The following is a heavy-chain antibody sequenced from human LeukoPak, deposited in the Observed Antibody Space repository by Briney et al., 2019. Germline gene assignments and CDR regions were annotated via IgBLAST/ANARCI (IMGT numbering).Heavy chain of an antibody. D-gene: IGHD3-9*01. Sequence: GGSLRLSCAASGFTFSNYGIHWVRQAPGKGLEWVAVISSDGSDKHYAASVKGRFTISRDNSKNTLYLQMNSLRAEDTATYYCGREGHYDILTGYSPLEYYYYYMDVWGKGTTVTVSS. CDR2: ISSDGSDK. CDR3: GREGHYDILTGYSPLEYYYYYMDV. J-gene: IGHJ6*03. CDR1: GFTFSNYG. V-gene: IGHV3-30*04.